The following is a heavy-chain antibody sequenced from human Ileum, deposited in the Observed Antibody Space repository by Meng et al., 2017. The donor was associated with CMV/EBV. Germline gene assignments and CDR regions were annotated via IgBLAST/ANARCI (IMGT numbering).Heavy chain of an antibody. J-gene: IGHJ4*02. CDR1: QY. Sequence: QYIHWRRQAPGQGLEWMGIINPSDASTSYAQKFQGIVTMTSDTSTSTVYMELSSLRSEDTALYYCARLYGRVAPVATVAFWSGYFDYWGQGTLVTVSS. CDR2: INPSDAST. D-gene: IGHD3-3*01. V-gene: IGHV1-46*01. CDR3: ARLYGRVAPVATVAFWSGYFDY.